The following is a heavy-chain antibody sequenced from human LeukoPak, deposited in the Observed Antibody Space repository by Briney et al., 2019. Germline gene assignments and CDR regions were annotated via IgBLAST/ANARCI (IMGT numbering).Heavy chain of an antibody. CDR1: GGTFNSYT. V-gene: IGHV1-69*02. D-gene: IGHD3-22*01. CDR3: ARGPRDVVIKELVDY. Sequence: SVKASCKASGGTFNSYTFSWVRQAPGQGLQWMGRIIPILGVANYAQEFQGRVTITADKSTSTVYMELSSLRFEDTAVYYCARGPRDVVIKELVDYWGQGTLVTVSS. J-gene: IGHJ4*02. CDR2: IIPILGVA.